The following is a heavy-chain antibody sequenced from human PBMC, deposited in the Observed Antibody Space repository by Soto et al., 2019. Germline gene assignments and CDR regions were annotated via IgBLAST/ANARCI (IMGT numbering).Heavy chain of an antibody. CDR2: ISYDGSNK. CDR3: AKECYGDYGLGSLDY. V-gene: IGHV3-30*18. Sequence: QVQLVESGGGVVQPGRSLRLSCAASGFTFSSYGMHWVRQAPGKGLEWVAVISYDGSNKYYADSVKGRFTISRDNSKNTLYLQMNSLRAEDTAVYYCAKECYGDYGLGSLDYWGQGTLVTVSS. J-gene: IGHJ4*02. CDR1: GFTFSSYG. D-gene: IGHD4-17*01.